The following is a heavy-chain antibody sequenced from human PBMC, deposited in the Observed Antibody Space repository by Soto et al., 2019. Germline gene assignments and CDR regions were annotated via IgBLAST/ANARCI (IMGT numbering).Heavy chain of an antibody. J-gene: IGHJ4*02. CDR1: GFNVGAFA. Sequence: EVQLLESGGDLVQPGGSLRLSCAASGFNVGAFAVNWVRQAPGKGLEWVSGISVSDAFIYYADSVRGRFSISRDASENLLYLKMNSLRVDDTALYYCTRETVAGITGLDYWGPGTLVTVSS. CDR2: ISVSDAFI. CDR3: TRETVAGITGLDY. V-gene: IGHV3-23*01. D-gene: IGHD1-20*01.